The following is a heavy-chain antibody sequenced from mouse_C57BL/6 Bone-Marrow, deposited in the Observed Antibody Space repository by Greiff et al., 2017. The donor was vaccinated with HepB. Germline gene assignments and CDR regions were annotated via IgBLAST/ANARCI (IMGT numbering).Heavy chain of an antibody. CDR2: INPYNGGT. D-gene: IGHD2-2*01. CDR1: GYTFTDYY. Sequence: DVKLQESGPVLVKPGASVKMSCKASGYTFTDYYMNWVKQSHGKSLEWIGVINPYNGGTSYNQKFKGKATLTVDKSSSTAYMELNSLTSEDSAVYYCARGRVGYDEAYWGQGTLVTVSA. V-gene: IGHV1-19*01. J-gene: IGHJ3*01. CDR3: ARGRVGYDEAY.